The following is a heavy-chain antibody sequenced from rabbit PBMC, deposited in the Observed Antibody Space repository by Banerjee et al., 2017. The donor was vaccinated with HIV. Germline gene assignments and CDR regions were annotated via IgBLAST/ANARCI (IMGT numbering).Heavy chain of an antibody. Sequence: QEQLEESGGGLVKPEGSLTLTCKASGFDLSSYYYMCWVRQAPGKGLEWIACIDAGSSGNTYYASWAKGRFTISKTSSTTVTLQMTSLTAADTATYFCVRERAGWDDYDSLHLWGPGTLVTVS. CDR1: GFDLSSYYY. J-gene: IGHJ4*01. CDR2: IDAGSSGNT. D-gene: IGHD2-1*01. V-gene: IGHV1S45*01. CDR3: VRERAGWDDYDSLHL.